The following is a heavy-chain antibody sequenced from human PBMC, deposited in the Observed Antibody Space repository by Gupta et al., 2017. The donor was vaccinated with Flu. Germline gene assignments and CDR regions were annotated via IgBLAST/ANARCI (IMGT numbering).Heavy chain of an antibody. CDR3: ARGTLDIYGSGSLGAFDI. J-gene: IGHJ3*02. Sequence: QVQLVQSGAEVKKPGASVKVSCKASGYTFTGYYMHWVRQAPGQGLEWMGWINPNSGGTNYAQKFQGWVTMTRDTSISTAYMELSRLRSDDTAVYYCARGTLDIYGSGSLGAFDIWGQGTMVTVSS. D-gene: IGHD3-10*01. CDR2: INPNSGGT. V-gene: IGHV1-2*04. CDR1: GYTFTGYY.